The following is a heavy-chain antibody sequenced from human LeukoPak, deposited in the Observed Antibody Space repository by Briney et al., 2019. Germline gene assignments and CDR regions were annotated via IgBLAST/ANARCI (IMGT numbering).Heavy chain of an antibody. J-gene: IGHJ4*02. V-gene: IGHV4-34*01. D-gene: IGHD2-2*01. CDR1: GGSFSGYY. CDR3: ARGPDCSSTNCYPSYYFDY. CDR2: INHSGST. Sequence: SETLSLTCAVYGGSFSGYYWSWIRQPPGKGLEWVGEINHSGSTNYNPSLKSRVTISVDTSKNQFSLKLSSVTAADTAVYYCARGPDCSSTNCYPSYYFDYWGQGTLVTVSS.